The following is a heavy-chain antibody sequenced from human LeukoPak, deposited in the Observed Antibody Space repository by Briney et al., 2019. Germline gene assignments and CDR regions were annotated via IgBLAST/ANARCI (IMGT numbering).Heavy chain of an antibody. CDR1: GGSFSGYY. D-gene: IGHD3-3*01. CDR3: ARGRPSPLRFVEWLAASYMDV. J-gene: IGHJ6*03. Sequence: PSETLSLTCAVYGGSFSGYYWSWIRQPPGKGLEWIGEINHSGSTNYNPSLKSRVTIYVDTSKNQFSLKLSSVTAADTAVYYCARGRPSPLRFVEWLAASYMDVWGKGTTVTVSS. V-gene: IGHV4-34*01. CDR2: INHSGST.